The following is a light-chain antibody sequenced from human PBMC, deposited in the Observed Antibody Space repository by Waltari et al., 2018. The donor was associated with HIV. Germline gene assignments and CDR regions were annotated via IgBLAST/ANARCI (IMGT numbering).Light chain of an antibody. J-gene: IGLJ2*01. CDR3: QSYDISLSASVV. CDR2: GNK. Sequence: QSMLTQPPSVSGAPGQRVTISCTGSSSTNGADYDVNWYHQIPGTAPKLLISGNKNRPSGVPDRFSASKSGTSASLTISGLQAEDEADYFCQSYDISLSASVVFGGGTRLTVL. V-gene: IGLV1-40*01. CDR1: SSTNGADYD.